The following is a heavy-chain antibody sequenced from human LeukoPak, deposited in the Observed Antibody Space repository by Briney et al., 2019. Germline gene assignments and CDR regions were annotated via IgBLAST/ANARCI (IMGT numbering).Heavy chain of an antibody. D-gene: IGHD3-10*01. CDR1: GFNFKTAW. Sequence: GGSLRLSCEASGFNFKTAWMTWVRQAAGKGLEWVARIKSESDRGTPEYAAPVKGRFTISRDDSTDTLFLQMNSLQTGDTAVYYCALPSDYHLDDWGQGTLVIVSS. J-gene: IGHJ4*02. V-gene: IGHV3-15*01. CDR2: IKSESDRGTP. CDR3: ALPSDYHLDD.